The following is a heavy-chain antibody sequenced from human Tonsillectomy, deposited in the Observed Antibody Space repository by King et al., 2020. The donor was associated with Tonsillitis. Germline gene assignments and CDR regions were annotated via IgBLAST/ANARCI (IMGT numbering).Heavy chain of an antibody. CDR2: IIPMFGTT. CDR3: SILHDYYMDV. CDR1: GDTFSNYV. Sequence: QLVQSGAEVKKPGSSVKVPCKASGDTFSNYVIIWMRQAPGQGFEWMGQIIPMFGTTTYAQQFKGRVTITADESTSTAYMELSSLRSEDTAVYYCSILHDYYMDVWGQGTTVIVSS. J-gene: IGHJ6*03. V-gene: IGHV1-69*12.